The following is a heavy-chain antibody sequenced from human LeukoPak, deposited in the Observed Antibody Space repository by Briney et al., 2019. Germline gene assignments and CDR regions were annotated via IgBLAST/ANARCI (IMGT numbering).Heavy chain of an antibody. Sequence: GASVKVSCKASGYTFTGYYIHWVRQAPGQGLEWMGWINPNNGGTNYAPKFQGRVTMTRDTFISIAYMELSRLRSDDTAVYYCASSPLRVAAAAPRFDYWGQGTLVTVST. CDR1: GYTFTGYY. CDR3: ASSPLRVAAAAPRFDY. V-gene: IGHV1-2*02. J-gene: IGHJ4*02. CDR2: INPNNGGT. D-gene: IGHD6-13*01.